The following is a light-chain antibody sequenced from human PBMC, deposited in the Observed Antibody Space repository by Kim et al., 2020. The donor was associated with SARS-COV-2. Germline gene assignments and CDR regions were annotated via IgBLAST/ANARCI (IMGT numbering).Light chain of an antibody. V-gene: IGKV2-28*01. J-gene: IGKJ4*01. Sequence: DIVMTQSPLSLTVTPGEPASISCRSSQSLLHSNGYNYFDWYLQKPGQSPQLLIYLGSNRASGVPDRFSGSGSGTDFTLKISRVEAEDVGVYYCMQALQTPLTFGGGTKVDIK. CDR2: LGS. CDR1: QSLLHSNGYNY. CDR3: MQALQTPLT.